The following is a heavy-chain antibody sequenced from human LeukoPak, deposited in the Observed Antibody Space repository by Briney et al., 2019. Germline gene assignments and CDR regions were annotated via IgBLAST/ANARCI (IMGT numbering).Heavy chain of an antibody. V-gene: IGHV4-38-2*02. CDR1: GYSISSGYY. J-gene: IGHJ5*02. CDR2: IYHSGST. CDR3: ARVLLWFGHNWFDP. Sequence: RASETLSLTCTVSGYSISSGYYWGWIRQPPGKGLEWIGSIYHSGSTYYNPSLKSRVTISVDTSKNQFSLKLSSVTAADTAVYYCARVLLWFGHNWFDPWGQGTLVTVSS. D-gene: IGHD3-10*01.